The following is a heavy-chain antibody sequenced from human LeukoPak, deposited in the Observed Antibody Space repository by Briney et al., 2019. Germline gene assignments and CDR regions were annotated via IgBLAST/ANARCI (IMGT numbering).Heavy chain of an antibody. CDR1: GGSFSGYY. V-gene: IGHV4-34*01. D-gene: IGHD5-24*01. J-gene: IGHJ6*03. CDR3: ARAGRDGYNRSYYYYYMDV. CDR2: INHSGRT. Sequence: PSETLSLTCAVYGGSFSGYYWSWIRQPPGKGLEWIGEINHSGRTNYNPSLKSRVTISVDTSKNQFSLKLSSVTAADTAVYYCARAGRDGYNRSYYYYYMDVWGKGTTVTVSS.